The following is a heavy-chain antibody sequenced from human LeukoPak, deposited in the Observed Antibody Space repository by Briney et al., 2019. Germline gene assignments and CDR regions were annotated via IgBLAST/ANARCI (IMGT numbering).Heavy chain of an antibody. CDR2: IYASGST. CDR1: GGSISNYF. V-gene: IGHV4-4*07. D-gene: IGHD3-10*01. CDR3: ASYSGRLYYYYGMDV. Sequence: SETLSLTCSVSGGSISNYFWSWTRQPAGKGLEWIGRIYASGSTNYNPSLKSRVTISVDTSKNQFSLKLSSVTAADTAVYYCASYSGRLYYYYGMDVWGQGTTVTVSS. J-gene: IGHJ6*02.